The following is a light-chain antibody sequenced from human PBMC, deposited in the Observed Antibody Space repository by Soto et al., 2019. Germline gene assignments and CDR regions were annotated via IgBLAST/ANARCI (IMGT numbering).Light chain of an antibody. CDR3: QQYYSIPPT. V-gene: IGKV4-1*01. CDR2: WAS. CDR1: QSVLYSSNNKNY. J-gene: IGKJ3*01. Sequence: DIVLTQSPDSLAVSLGERATINCKSSQSVLYSSNNKNYLAWYQQKPGQPPKLLIYWASTREFGVPDRFSGSGSGTDFTLTISSLQAEDVAVYYCQQYYSIPPTCGPGTKVDIK.